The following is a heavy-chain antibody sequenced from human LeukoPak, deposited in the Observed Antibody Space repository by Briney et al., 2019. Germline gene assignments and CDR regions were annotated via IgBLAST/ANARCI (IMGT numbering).Heavy chain of an antibody. CDR2: IYSGGST. V-gene: IGHV3-66*01. CDR3: AREFDSSGYQGDAFDI. Sequence: PGGSLRLSCAASGFTVSSNYMSWVRQAPGKGLEWVSVIYSGGSTYYADSVKGRFTISRDNSKNTLYLQMNSLRAGDTAVYYCAREFDSSGYQGDAFDIWGQGTMVTVSS. D-gene: IGHD3-22*01. CDR1: GFTVSSNY. J-gene: IGHJ3*02.